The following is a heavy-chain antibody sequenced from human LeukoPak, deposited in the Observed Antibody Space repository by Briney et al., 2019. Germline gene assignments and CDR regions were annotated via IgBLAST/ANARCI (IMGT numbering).Heavy chain of an antibody. CDR1: GYSLSELT. V-gene: IGHV1-24*01. Sequence: ASVKVSCKVSGYSLSELTMHWVRQAPGKGLEWMGGFGPEEGDTIYAQKFQGGLTMTEDTSADTAYMELSSLRSEDTAVYYCARGIMITFGGVIAAFDYWGQGTLVTVSS. CDR3: ARGIMITFGGVIAAFDY. D-gene: IGHD3-16*02. CDR2: FGPEEGDT. J-gene: IGHJ4*02.